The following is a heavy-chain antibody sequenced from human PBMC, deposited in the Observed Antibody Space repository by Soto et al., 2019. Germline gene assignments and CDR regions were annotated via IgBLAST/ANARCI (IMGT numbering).Heavy chain of an antibody. D-gene: IGHD3-16*02. Sequence: EVQLLESGGGLVQPGGSLRLSCAASGFTFSSYAMSWVRQAPGKGLEWVSAISGSGGSTYYADSVKGRFTISRDNSKNTLYLQMNSLRAEDTAVYYCAKLFRAYDYIWGSYRHAFDIWGQGTMVTVSS. CDR2: ISGSGGST. V-gene: IGHV3-23*01. CDR1: GFTFSSYA. CDR3: AKLFRAYDYIWGSYRHAFDI. J-gene: IGHJ3*02.